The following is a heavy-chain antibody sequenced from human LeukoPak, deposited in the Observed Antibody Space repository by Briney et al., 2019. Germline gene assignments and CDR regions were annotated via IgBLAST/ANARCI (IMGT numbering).Heavy chain of an antibody. CDR3: AKPGRYCSGGTCYSNYFFGMDV. V-gene: IGHV3-21*04. Sequence: GGSLRLSCAASGFTFSSYHINWVRQAPGKGLEWVSSISSNSEYIYYADSVKGRFTISRDNAKNSLYLQMNSLRAEDTAVYYCAKPGRYCSGGTCYSNYFFGMDVWGQGTTVTVSS. CDR1: GFTFSSYH. CDR2: ISSNSEYI. J-gene: IGHJ6*02. D-gene: IGHD2-15*01.